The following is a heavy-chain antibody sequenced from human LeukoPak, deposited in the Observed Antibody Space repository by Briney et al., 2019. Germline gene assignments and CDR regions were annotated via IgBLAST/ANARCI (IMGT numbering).Heavy chain of an antibody. J-gene: IGHJ4*02. D-gene: IGHD3-3*01. CDR3: ARDLSLGLRFLEWAYYFDY. Sequence: GGSLRLSCAASGFAFSSYAMHWVRQAPGKGLEWVAVISYDGSNKYYADSVKGRFTISRDNSKNTLYLQMNSLRAEDTAVYYCARDLSLGLRFLEWAYYFDYWGQGTLVTVSS. CDR1: GFAFSSYA. CDR2: ISYDGSNK. V-gene: IGHV3-30-3*01.